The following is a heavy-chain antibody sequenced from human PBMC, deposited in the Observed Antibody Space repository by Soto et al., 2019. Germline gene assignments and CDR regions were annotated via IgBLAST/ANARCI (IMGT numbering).Heavy chain of an antibody. CDR1: GFTFSSYA. J-gene: IGHJ6*02. D-gene: IGHD3-3*01. Sequence: GGSLRLSCAASGFTFSSYAMHWVRQAPGKGLEWVAVISYDGSNKYYADSVKGRFTISRDNSKNTLYLQMNSLRAEDTAVYYCAGGTGAGDGYYDFWSGYYRPSGPQEYYYYYYGMDVWGQGTTVTVSS. CDR3: AGGTGAGDGYYDFWSGYYRPSGPQEYYYYYYGMDV. V-gene: IGHV3-30-3*01. CDR2: ISYDGSNK.